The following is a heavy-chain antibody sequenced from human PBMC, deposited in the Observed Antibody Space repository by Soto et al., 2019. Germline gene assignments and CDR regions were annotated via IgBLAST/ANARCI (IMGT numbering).Heavy chain of an antibody. CDR3: AKGDYYGSGSEYYFDY. CDR2: ICGSGGST. CDR1: GFTFSSYA. D-gene: IGHD3-10*01. V-gene: IGHV3-23*01. Sequence: PGGSLRLSCAASGFTFSSYAMSWVRQAPGKGLEWVSAICGSGGSTYYADSVKGRFTISRDNSKNTLYLQMNSLRAEDTAVYYCAKGDYYGSGSEYYFDYWGQGTLVTVSS. J-gene: IGHJ4*02.